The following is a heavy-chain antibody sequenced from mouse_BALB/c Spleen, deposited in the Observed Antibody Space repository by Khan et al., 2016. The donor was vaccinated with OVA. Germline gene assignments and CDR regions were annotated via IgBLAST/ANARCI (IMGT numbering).Heavy chain of an antibody. D-gene: IGHD2-3*01. CDR1: GFTFSDYY. J-gene: IGHJ3*01. V-gene: IGHV5-12*02. Sequence: EVELVESGGGLVQPGGSLKLSCATSGFTFSDYYMYWVRQTPEKRLEWVAYLSNRGTTTYYPDTVRGRFTISSDNAKTTLYLQMSRLESEDTAMCYCAREGDDGGLAYWGQGTLVTVSA. CDR3: AREGDDGGLAY. CDR2: LSNRGTTT.